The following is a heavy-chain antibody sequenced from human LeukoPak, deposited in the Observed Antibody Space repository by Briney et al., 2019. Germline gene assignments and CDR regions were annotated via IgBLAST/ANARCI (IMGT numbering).Heavy chain of an antibody. J-gene: IGHJ4*02. CDR3: ARDQCSSTSCYNDY. CDR1: GGTFSSYA. V-gene: IGHV3-30-3*01. D-gene: IGHD2-2*01. Sequence: GGGLRLSCAASGGTFSSYAMQRGRETPGRGGEWGAVISYDGSNKYYADSVKGRFNISRENSKNTLYLQMNSLRAEDTAVYYCARDQCSSTSCYNDYWGQGTLVTVSS. CDR2: ISYDGSNK.